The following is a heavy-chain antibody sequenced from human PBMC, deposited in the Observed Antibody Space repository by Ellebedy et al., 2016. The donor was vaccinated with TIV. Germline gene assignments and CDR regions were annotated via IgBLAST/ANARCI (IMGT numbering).Heavy chain of an antibody. CDR2: IYSGGST. CDR3: ARDSGEWLT. D-gene: IGHD3-3*01. CDR1: GFTFSDYY. Sequence: GGSLRLXXPASGFTFSDYYMSWIRQAPGKGLEWVSVIYSGGSTYYADSVKGRFTISRDNSKNTLYLQMNSLRAEDTAVYYCARDSGEWLTWGQGTLVTVSS. J-gene: IGHJ5*02. V-gene: IGHV3-53*01.